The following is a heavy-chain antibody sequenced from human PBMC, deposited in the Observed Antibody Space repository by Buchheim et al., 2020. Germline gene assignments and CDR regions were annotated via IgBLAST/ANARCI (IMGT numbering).Heavy chain of an antibody. CDR1: GYTFTSYY. V-gene: IGHV1-46*01. CDR3: ARDLLPSQSYGSGSVYYYYGMDV. Sequence: QVQLVQSGAEVKKPGASVKVSCKASGYTFTSYYMHWVRQAPGQGLEWMGIINPSGGSTSYAQKFQGRVTMTRDTSTSTVYMELSSLRSEDTAVYYCARDLLPSQSYGSGSVYYYYGMDVWGQGTT. CDR2: INPSGGST. D-gene: IGHD3-10*01. J-gene: IGHJ6*02.